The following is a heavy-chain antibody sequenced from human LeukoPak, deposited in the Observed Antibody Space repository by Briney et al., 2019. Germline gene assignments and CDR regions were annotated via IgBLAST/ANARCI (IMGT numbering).Heavy chain of an antibody. Sequence: ASVKVSCKASGGTFSSYGISWVRQAPGQGLQWMGWMNPNTGNTGYAQKFQGRVTMTRDTSISTAYMELSSLRSDDTAVYYCARKFLGSRGYYFDYWGQGTLVTVSS. V-gene: IGHV1-8*02. CDR3: ARKFLGSRGYYFDY. J-gene: IGHJ4*02. CDR1: GGTFSSYG. CDR2: MNPNTGNT. D-gene: IGHD3-10*01.